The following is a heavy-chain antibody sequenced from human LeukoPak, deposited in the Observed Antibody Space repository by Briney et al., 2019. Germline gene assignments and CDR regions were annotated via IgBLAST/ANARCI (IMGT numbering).Heavy chain of an antibody. CDR3: AAGYCSSTSCPYGMDV. CDR2: INAGNGNT. Sequence: GASVKVSCKASGYTFTSYAMHWVRQAPGQRLEWMGWINAGNGNTKYSQKFQGRVTITRDTSASTAYMELSSLRSEDTAVYYCAAGYCSSTSCPYGMDVWGQGTTVTVSS. D-gene: IGHD2-2*01. V-gene: IGHV1-3*01. CDR1: GYTFTSYA. J-gene: IGHJ6*02.